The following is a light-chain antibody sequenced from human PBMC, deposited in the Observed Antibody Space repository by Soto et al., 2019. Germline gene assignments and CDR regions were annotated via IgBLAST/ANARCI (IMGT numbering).Light chain of an antibody. CDR1: QSLLHSNGYSY. CDR2: LDS. CDR3: MQALQTPFT. J-gene: IGKJ3*01. Sequence: DIVMTQSPLSLPVTPGEPASISCRSSQSLLHSNGYSYLDWYLQKPGQSPQLLIYLDSNRASGVPDRFSGSGSGSDFTLKISRVEAEDVGVYYCMQALQTPFTFGPGTKVDIK. V-gene: IGKV2-28*01.